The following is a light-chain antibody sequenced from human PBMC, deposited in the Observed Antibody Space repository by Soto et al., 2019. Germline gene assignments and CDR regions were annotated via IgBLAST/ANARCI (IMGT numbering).Light chain of an antibody. Sequence: QSALTQPASVSGSPGQSITISCTGTSSDVGGYNYVSWYQQHPGKAPKLMIYDVSNRPSGVSNRFSGSKSGNTASLTISELQAEDEADYYCSSYTSSSTLLYVFGTGTKVTAL. V-gene: IGLV2-14*01. CDR1: SSDVGGYNY. J-gene: IGLJ1*01. CDR3: SSYTSSSTLLYV. CDR2: DVS.